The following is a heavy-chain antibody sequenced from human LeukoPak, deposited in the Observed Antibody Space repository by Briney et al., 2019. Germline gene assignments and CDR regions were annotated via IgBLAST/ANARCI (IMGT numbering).Heavy chain of an antibody. CDR2: IYYSGST. J-gene: IGHJ4*02. CDR3: ASFRRRWLAIDY. D-gene: IGHD6-19*01. CDR1: GGSVTSADYY. V-gene: IGHV4-61*08. Sequence: DPSETLSLTCTVSGGSVTSADYYWSWIRQPPGKGLEWIGDIYYSGSTTYNPSLKCRITISLDTSKNQFSLNLRSVTAADTAVYYCASFRRRWLAIDYWGQGTLVTVSS.